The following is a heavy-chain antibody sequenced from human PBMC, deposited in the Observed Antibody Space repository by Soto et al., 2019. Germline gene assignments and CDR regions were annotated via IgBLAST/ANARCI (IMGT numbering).Heavy chain of an antibody. CDR2: IIPILGIA. J-gene: IGHJ6*02. CDR3: ARDPARRRYQLIFDYYSSGMDV. CDR1: GGTFSSYT. Sequence: QVQLVQSGAEVKKPGSSVKVSCKASGGTFSSYTISWVRQAPGQGLEWMGRIIPILGIANYAQKFQGRVTITAEKSTRTAYMELSSLRSEDTAVYYCARDPARRRYQLIFDYYSSGMDVWGQGTTVTVSS. D-gene: IGHD2-2*01. V-gene: IGHV1-69*08.